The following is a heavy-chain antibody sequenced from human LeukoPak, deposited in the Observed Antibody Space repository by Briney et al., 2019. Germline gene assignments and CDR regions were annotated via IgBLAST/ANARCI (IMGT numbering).Heavy chain of an antibody. V-gene: IGHV4-38-2*02. CDR1: GFSISGGYY. J-gene: IGHJ4*02. CDR3: ARAMVRAVTGVYFDF. Sequence: SETLSLTCTVSGFSISGGYYWGWIRQPPGKGLEWIGSIYHSGSTYYNPSLKSRVTISVDTSKNQFFLKVNSVTAADTAVYYCARAMVRAVTGVYFDFWGQGALVTVSS. CDR2: IYHSGST. D-gene: IGHD3-10*01.